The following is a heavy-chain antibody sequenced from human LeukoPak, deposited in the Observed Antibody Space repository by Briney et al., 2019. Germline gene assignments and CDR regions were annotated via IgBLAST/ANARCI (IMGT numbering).Heavy chain of an antibody. CDR1: GYSFTSYW. CDR2: IYPVDSDT. V-gene: IGHV5-51*01. CDR3: ARGQRGYDSSGYYSHFDY. D-gene: IGHD3-22*01. J-gene: IGHJ4*02. Sequence: GESLKISCKGSGYSFTSYWIGWVRQMPGKGLEWMGIIYPVDSDTRYSPSFQGQVTISADKSISTAYLQWSSLKASDTAMYYCARGQRGYDSSGYYSHFDYWGQGTLVTVSS.